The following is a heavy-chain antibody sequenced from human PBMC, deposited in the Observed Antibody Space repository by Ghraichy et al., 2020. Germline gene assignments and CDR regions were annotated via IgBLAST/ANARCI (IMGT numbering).Heavy chain of an antibody. J-gene: IGHJ4*02. V-gene: IGHV5-51*01. D-gene: IGHD2-15*01. Sequence: GESLNISCKGSGYSFTSYWIGWVRQMPGKGLEWMGIIYPGGSDTRYSPSFQGQVTISADKSISTAYLQWSSLKASDTAMYYCARHAQLGCSGGSCPTAFDYWGQGTLVTVSS. CDR2: IYPGGSDT. CDR1: GYSFTSYW. CDR3: ARHAQLGCSGGSCPTAFDY.